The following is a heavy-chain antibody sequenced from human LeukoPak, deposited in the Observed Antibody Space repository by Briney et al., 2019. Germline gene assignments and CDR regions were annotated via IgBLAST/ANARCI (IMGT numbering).Heavy chain of an antibody. J-gene: IGHJ6*02. CDR2: IYHSGTT. D-gene: IGHD4-17*01. Sequence: PSETLSLTCTVSGASVSSASYWTWIRQPPGKGLEWVGYIYHSGTTKYNPSLNSRVTISIDTSENQFSLKLNSVTAADTAVYYCARYGDYYYYGMDVWGQGTTVTVSS. CDR3: ARYGDYYYYGMDV. CDR1: GASVSSASY. V-gene: IGHV4-61*01.